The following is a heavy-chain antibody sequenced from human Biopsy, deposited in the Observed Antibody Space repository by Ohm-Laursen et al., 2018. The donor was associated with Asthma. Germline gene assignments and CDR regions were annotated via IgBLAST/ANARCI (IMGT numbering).Heavy chain of an antibody. V-gene: IGHV3-9*01. CDR1: GFNFDDYG. Sequence: SLRLSCAASGFNFDDYGMNWVRQGPGKGLEWGAGINWNSVSIAYADSVRGRFTISRDNAKTSLYLQMNSLRDGDTAVYFCAKNSRRGSHDPFDIWGQGTMVTVSS. CDR3: AKNSRRGSHDPFDI. D-gene: IGHD1-26*01. CDR2: INWNSVSI. J-gene: IGHJ3*02.